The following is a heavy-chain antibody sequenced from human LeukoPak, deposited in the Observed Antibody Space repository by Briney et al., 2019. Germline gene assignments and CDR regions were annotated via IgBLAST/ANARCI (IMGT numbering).Heavy chain of an antibody. CDR2: IYYSGST. V-gene: IGHV4-59*08. J-gene: IGHJ4*02. CDR3: ARRRGDFWSDYYAFDY. CDR1: GGSISSYY. Sequence: SETLSLTCTVSGGSISSYYWSWIRQPPGKGLEWIGYIYYSGSTNYNPSLKSRVTISLDTSKNRFSLKLSSVTAADTAVYYCARRRGDFWSDYYAFDYWGQGTLVTISS. D-gene: IGHD3-3*01.